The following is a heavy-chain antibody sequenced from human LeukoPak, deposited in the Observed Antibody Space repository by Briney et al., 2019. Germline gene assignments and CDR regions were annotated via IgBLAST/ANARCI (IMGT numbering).Heavy chain of an antibody. Sequence: SETLSLTCTVSGGSISSYYWSWIRQPPGKGLEWIGYIYTSGSTNYNPSLKSRVTISVDTSKNQFSLKLSSVTAADTAVYYCARLLVGATRVYYYYYMDVWGKGTTVTVSS. CDR1: GGSISSYY. V-gene: IGHV4-4*09. J-gene: IGHJ6*03. CDR3: ARLLVGATRVYYYYYMDV. D-gene: IGHD1-26*01. CDR2: IYTSGST.